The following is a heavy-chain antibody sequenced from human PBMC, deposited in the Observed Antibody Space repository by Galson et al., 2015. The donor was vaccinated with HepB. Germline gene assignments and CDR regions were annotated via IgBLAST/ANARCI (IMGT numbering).Heavy chain of an antibody. J-gene: IGHJ3*02. V-gene: IGHV1-8*01. CDR1: GYTFTDYD. D-gene: IGHD3-10*02. CDR2: MNAKSGDT. CDR3: ARGIQLCCPSDAFDI. Sequence: SGYTFTDYDVNWVRQATGQGLEWMGWMNAKSGDTGYAQKFQGRVTMTRDTSINIAYMELGSLTSDDTAVYYCARGIQLCCPSDAFDIWGQGTMVTVSS.